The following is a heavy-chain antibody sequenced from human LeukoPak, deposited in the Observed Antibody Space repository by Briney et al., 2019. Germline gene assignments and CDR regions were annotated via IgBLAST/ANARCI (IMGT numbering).Heavy chain of an antibody. J-gene: IGHJ3*02. Sequence: PGGSLRLSCAASGFTFSNYGMHWVRQAPGKGLEWVAMIWYDGSNKYYADSVKGRLTISRDNSKNTRYLQMNSLRVEDTAVYYCAKESGYCSSTNCFADAFDIWGQGTMVTVSS. CDR3: AKESGYCSSTNCFADAFDI. CDR1: GFTFSNYG. CDR2: IWYDGSNK. D-gene: IGHD2-2*01. V-gene: IGHV3-33*06.